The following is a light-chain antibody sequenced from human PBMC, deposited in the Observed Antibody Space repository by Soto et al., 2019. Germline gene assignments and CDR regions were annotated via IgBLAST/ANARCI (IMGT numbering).Light chain of an antibody. J-gene: IGKJ2*01. Sequence: NVLTQSPATLSLSPGERATLSCRASQSVGIYLAWYQQKPGQAPRLLIYDAFQRATGIPASFSGSGSGTDFTLTICSLGPEDSAVYYCQQRSNWSPPFTFGPGTKVEIK. V-gene: IGKV3-11*01. CDR3: QQRSNWSPPFT. CDR1: QSVGIY. CDR2: DAF.